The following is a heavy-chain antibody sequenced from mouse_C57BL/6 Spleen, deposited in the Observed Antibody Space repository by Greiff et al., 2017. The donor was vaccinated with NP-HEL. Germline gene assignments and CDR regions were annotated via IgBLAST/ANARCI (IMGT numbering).Heavy chain of an antibody. V-gene: IGHV1-59*01. CDR1: GYTFTSYW. CDR2: IDPSDSYT. D-gene: IGHD2-5*01. J-gene: IGHJ2*01. CDR3: ARGYSNVTV. Sequence: QVQLQQPGAELVRPGTSVKLSCKASGYTFTSYWMHWVKQRPGQGLEWTGVIDPSDSYTNYNQKFKGKATLTVDTSASTADMQLSSLTSEDYAVYYGARGYSNVTVWGQGTTLTVSS.